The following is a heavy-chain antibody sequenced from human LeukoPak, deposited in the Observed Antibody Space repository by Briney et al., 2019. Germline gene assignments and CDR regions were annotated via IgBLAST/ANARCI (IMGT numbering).Heavy chain of an antibody. CDR1: GFTFSSYA. D-gene: IGHD4-23*01. CDR3: ARTTGNGHWLIQF. CDR2: ITGDAGDT. Sequence: PGGSLRLSCAASGFTFSSYAMNWVRQTPVKGLEWVSFITGDAGDTSYADSVKGRFTTSRDNSKNTLFLQLNSLSAEDTGVYYCARTTGNGHWLIQFWGQGTLVTVSS. V-gene: IGHV3-23*01. J-gene: IGHJ4*02.